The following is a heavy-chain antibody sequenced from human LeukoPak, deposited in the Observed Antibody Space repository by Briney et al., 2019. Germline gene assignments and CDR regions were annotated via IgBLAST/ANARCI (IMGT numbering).Heavy chain of an antibody. V-gene: IGHV4-34*01. Sequence: SETLSLTCAVYGGSFSGYYWSWLRQPPGKGLEWIGEINHSGSTNYNPSLKSRVTISVDTSKNQFSLKLSSVTAADTAVYYCARVWYYDSSGPLEGDYWGQGTLVTVSS. CDR1: GGSFSGYY. D-gene: IGHD3-22*01. CDR2: INHSGST. CDR3: ARVWYYDSSGPLEGDY. J-gene: IGHJ4*02.